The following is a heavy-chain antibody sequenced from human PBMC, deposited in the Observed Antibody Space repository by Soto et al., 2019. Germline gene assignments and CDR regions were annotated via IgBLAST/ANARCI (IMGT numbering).Heavy chain of an antibody. D-gene: IGHD3-10*01. J-gene: IGHJ6*02. CDR3: ASAQLINMVRGVGSEPYYYYYGMDV. V-gene: IGHV4-34*01. CDR1: GGSFSGYY. CDR2: INHSGST. Sequence: PSETLSLTCAVYGGSFSGYYWSWIRQPPGKGLEWIGEINHSGSTNYNPSLKSRVTISVDTSKNQLSLKLSSVTAADTAVYYCASAQLINMVRGVGSEPYYYYYGMDVWGQGTTVTVSS.